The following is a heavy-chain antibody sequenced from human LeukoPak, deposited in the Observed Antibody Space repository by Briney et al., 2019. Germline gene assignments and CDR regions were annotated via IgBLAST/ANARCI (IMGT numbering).Heavy chain of an antibody. D-gene: IGHD2-2*01. CDR3: ATSSRYQLPYYFEH. V-gene: IGHV4-59*08. J-gene: IGHJ4*02. CDR2: IYYSGST. CDR1: GGSISSYY. Sequence: SETLSLTCTVSGGSISSYYWSWIRQPPGKGLEWIGYIYYSGSTNYNPSLKSRVTISVDTSKNQLSLKLTSVTAADTAVYYCATSSRYQLPYYFEHWGQGTLATVSS.